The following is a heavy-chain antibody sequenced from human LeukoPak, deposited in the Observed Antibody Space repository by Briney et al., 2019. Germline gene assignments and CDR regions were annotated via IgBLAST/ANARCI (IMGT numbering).Heavy chain of an antibody. Sequence: SETLSLTCTVSGGSISSYYWSWIRQPAGKGLEWIGRIYTSGSTNYNPSLKSRVTMSVDTSKNQFSLKLSSVTAADTAVYYCARSQEPYSNYDYYFDYWGQGTLVTVSS. D-gene: IGHD4-11*01. J-gene: IGHJ4*02. CDR3: ARSQEPYSNYDYYFDY. V-gene: IGHV4-4*07. CDR1: GGSISSYY. CDR2: IYTSGST.